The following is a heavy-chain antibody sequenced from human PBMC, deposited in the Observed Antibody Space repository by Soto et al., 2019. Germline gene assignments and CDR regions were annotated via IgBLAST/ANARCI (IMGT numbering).Heavy chain of an antibody. J-gene: IGHJ4*02. CDR2: IYYSGST. CDR1: GGSISSGDYY. CDR3: ARGRIVGATSGSSDY. Sequence: QVQLQESGPGLVKPSQTLSLTCTVSGGSISSGDYYWSWIRQPPGKGLEWIGYIYYSGSTYYNPSLQSRFTISVDTSKNQFSLKLSSVTAADTAVYYCARGRIVGATSGSSDYWGQGTLVTVSS. V-gene: IGHV4-30-4*01. D-gene: IGHD1-26*01.